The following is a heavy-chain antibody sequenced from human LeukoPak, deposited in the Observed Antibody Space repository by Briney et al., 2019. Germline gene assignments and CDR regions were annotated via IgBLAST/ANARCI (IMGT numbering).Heavy chain of an antibody. V-gene: IGHV3-30-3*01. J-gene: IGHJ4*02. CDR1: GFTFSSYA. CDR3: ARGLYDFWSGYYA. Sequence: PGGSLRPSCAASGFTFSSYAMHWVRQAPGKGLEWVAVISYDGSNKYYADSVKGRFTISRDNSKNTLYLQMNSLRAEDTAVYYCARGLYDFWSGYYAWGQGTLVTVSS. CDR2: ISYDGSNK. D-gene: IGHD3-3*01.